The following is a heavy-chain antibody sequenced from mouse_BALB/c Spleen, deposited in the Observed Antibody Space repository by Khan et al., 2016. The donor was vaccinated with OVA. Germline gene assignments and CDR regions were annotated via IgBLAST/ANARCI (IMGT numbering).Heavy chain of an antibody. J-gene: IGHJ2*01. D-gene: IGHD2-3*01. V-gene: IGHV5-12-1*01. CDR2: ISSGGGGT. Sequence: EVELVESGGGLVKPGGSLKLSCTASAFDFSYYDMSWVRQTPERRLEWVAYISSGGGGTSYPDTVKGRFTISRENATNTLYLQMSSLKSEDTAIYYCTRGYYYFDYWGQGTTLTVSS. CDR1: AFDFSYYD. CDR3: TRGYYYFDY.